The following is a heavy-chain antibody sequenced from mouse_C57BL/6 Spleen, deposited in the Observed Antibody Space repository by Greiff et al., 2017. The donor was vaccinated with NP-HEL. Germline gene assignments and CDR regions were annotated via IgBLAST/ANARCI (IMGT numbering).Heavy chain of an antibody. V-gene: IGHV10-1*01. CDR3: VRQPPRYYGSSYNYAMDY. J-gene: IGHJ4*01. CDR2: IRSKSNNYAT. D-gene: IGHD1-1*01. Sequence: EVKLMESGGGLVQPKGSLTLSCAASGFSFNTYAMNWVRQAPGKGLEWVARIRSKSNNYATYYADSVKDRFTISRDDSESMLYLQMNNLKTEDTAMYYCVRQPPRYYGSSYNYAMDYWGQGPSVTVSS. CDR1: GFSFNTYA.